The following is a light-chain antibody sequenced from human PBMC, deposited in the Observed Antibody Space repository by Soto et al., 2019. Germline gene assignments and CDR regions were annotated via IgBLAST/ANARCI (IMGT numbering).Light chain of an antibody. J-gene: IGKJ2*01. V-gene: IGKV1-39*01. CDR2: AAA. CDR3: QQSYSTLMYT. Sequence: DIQMTQSPFSLSASVGDRVTITCRASQSISNSLNWYQQKPGKDPKHLIYAAASLQSGVPSRFSGSGYGTDFTLTISSLQPEDFATYYCQQSYSTLMYTFGRGTKLEIK. CDR1: QSISNS.